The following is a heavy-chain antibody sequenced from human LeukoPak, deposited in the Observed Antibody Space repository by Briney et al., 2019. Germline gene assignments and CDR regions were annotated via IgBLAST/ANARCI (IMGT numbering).Heavy chain of an antibody. J-gene: IGHJ4*02. CDR3: AREGGPYRPLDY. CDR1: GGSISFTNW. CDR2: VHLDGRT. V-gene: IGHV4-4*02. Sequence: PSETLSLTCGVSGGSISFTNWWTWVRQPPGKGLEWIGEVHLDGRTNYNPSLQSRPTMSVDFSENHISLKLTSVTAADTAVYYCAREGGPYRPLDYSGQGTLVTVSS.